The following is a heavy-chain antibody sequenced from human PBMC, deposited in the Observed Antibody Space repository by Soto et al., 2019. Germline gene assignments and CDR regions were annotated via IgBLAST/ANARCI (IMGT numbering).Heavy chain of an antibody. V-gene: IGHV1-69*10. Sequence: SVKVSCKASGGTFSSFGINWVRQAPGQGLEWMGGIIPVSPIANYAQKFQGRVTITADKSTNTDYMELSSLRSEDTAVYFCARVRDDSYYYAMDVWGQGTAVTVSS. J-gene: IGHJ6*02. CDR1: GGTFSSFG. CDR3: ARVRDDSYYYAMDV. CDR2: IIPVSPIA.